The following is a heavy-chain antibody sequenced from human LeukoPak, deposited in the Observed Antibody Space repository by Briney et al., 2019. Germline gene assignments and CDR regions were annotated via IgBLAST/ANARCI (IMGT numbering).Heavy chain of an antibody. CDR2: FDPEDGET. CDR1: GYTLTELS. V-gene: IGHV1-24*01. Sequence: ASVKVSCKVSGYTLTELSMHWVRQAPGKGLEWMGGFDPEDGETIYAQKFQGRVTMTEDTSTDTAYIELSSLRSEDTAVYYCATGLITFGGVIVRWGQGTLVTVSS. CDR3: ATGLITFGGVIVR. J-gene: IGHJ4*02. D-gene: IGHD3-16*02.